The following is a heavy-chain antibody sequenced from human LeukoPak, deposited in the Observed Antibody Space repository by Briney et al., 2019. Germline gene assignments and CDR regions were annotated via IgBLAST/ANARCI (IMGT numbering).Heavy chain of an antibody. CDR3: ARHQGYSYGYFGY. CDR2: ISYDGSNK. CDR1: GFTFSSYG. J-gene: IGHJ4*02. V-gene: IGHV3-30*03. Sequence: GGSLRLSCAASGFTFSSYGMHWVRQAPGKGLEWVAVISYDGSNKYYADSVKGRFTISRDNSKNTLYLQMNSLRAEDTAVYYCARHQGYSYGYFGYWGQGTLVTVSS. D-gene: IGHD5-18*01.